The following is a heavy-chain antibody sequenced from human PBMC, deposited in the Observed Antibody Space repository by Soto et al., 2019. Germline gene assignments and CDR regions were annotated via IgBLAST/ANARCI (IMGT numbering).Heavy chain of an antibody. CDR3: ARASDDILTGPDY. CDR2: ISYDGTNK. J-gene: IGHJ4*02. Sequence: GGSLRLSCAASGFTFSSYAMHWVRQAPGKGLEWVAVISYDGTNKYYADSVKGRFTISRDNSKTTLYMQMNSLRAEDTAVYYCARASDDILTGPDYWGQGTLVTVSS. D-gene: IGHD3-9*01. CDR1: GFTFSSYA. V-gene: IGHV3-30-3*01.